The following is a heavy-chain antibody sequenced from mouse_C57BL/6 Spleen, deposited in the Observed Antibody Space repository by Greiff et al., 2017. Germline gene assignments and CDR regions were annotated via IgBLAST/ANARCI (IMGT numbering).Heavy chain of an antibody. CDR1: GYAFSSSW. Sequence: QVQLKQSGPELVKPGASVKISCKASGYAFSSSWMNWVKQRPGKGLEWIGRIYPGDGDTNYNGKFKGKATLTADKSSSTAYMQLSSLTSEDSAVYFCARPGTGGYYYAMDYWGQGTSVTVSS. J-gene: IGHJ4*01. CDR3: ARPGTGGYYYAMDY. V-gene: IGHV1-82*01. CDR2: IYPGDGDT. D-gene: IGHD4-1*01.